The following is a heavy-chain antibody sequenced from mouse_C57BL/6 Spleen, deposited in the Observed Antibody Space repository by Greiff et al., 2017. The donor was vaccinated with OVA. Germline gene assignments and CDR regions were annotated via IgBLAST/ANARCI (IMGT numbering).Heavy chain of an antibody. CDR3: ARKAYYRYYYAMDD. Sequence: QVQLQQPGAELVRPGSSVKLSCKASGYTFTSYWMDWVKQRPGQGLEWIGNIYPSDSETHYNQKFTDKATLTVDKSSSTAYMQLSSLTSEDSAVYYCARKAYYRYYYAMDDWGQGASVTVAS. J-gene: IGHJ4*01. CDR1: GYTFTSYW. CDR2: IYPSDSET. V-gene: IGHV1-61*01. D-gene: IGHD2-12*01.